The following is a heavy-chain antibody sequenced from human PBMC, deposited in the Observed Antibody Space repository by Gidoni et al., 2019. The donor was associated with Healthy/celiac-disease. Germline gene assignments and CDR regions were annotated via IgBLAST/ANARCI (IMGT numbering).Heavy chain of an antibody. V-gene: IGHV3-30*18. D-gene: IGHD3-22*01. CDR3: AKDSHYDSSGYYPTYFDY. J-gene: IGHJ4*02. CDR1: GLTFSIYG. CDR2: ISYDGSNK. Sequence: QVQLVESGGGVVQPGRSLRLSCAASGLTFSIYGLHWVRQAPGKGLEWVAVISYDGSNKDYADSVKGRFTISRDNSKNTLYLQMNSLRAEDTAVYYCAKDSHYDSSGYYPTYFDYWGQGTLVTVSS.